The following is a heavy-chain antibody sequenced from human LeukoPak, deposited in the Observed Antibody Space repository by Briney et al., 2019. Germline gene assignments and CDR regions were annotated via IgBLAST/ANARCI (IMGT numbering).Heavy chain of an antibody. CDR2: ISGSCGST. CDR3: AKAMEYGYYYYYYMDV. V-gene: IGHV3-23*01. Sequence: GGSLRLSCAASGFTFSSYAMSWVRQAPGKGLEWVSAISGSCGSTYYADSVKGRFTISRENSKNTLYLKMNSLRAEDTAVYYCAKAMEYGYYYYYYMDVWGKGTTVTVSS. CDR1: GFTFSSYA. J-gene: IGHJ6*03. D-gene: IGHD2/OR15-2a*01.